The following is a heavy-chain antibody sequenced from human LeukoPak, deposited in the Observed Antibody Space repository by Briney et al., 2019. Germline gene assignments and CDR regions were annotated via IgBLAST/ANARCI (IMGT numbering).Heavy chain of an antibody. CDR2: IYYSGST. Sequence: SETLSLTCTVSGGSISSYYWSWIRQPPGKGLEWIGYIYYSGSTNYSPSLKSRVTISVDTSKNQFSLKLSSVTAADTAVYYCARMTDYYDSSGSDYYYYHMDVWGKGTTVTVSS. D-gene: IGHD3-22*01. V-gene: IGHV4-59*01. CDR3: ARMTDYYDSSGSDYYYYHMDV. CDR1: GGSISSYY. J-gene: IGHJ6*03.